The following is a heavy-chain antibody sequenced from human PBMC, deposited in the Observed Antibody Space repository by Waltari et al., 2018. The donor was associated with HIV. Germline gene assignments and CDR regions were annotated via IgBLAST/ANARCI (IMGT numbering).Heavy chain of an antibody. CDR2: IKPDGRET. Sequence: EVQLVESGGGLVQPGESLRLSCAASGFTFSSHWMSWVRQAPGKGLGWVAKIKPDGRETYYVDSVKVRFTISRDNAKTSLYLQMNSLRAEDTAVYFCAREYFYESSGYYYRSTFDYWGQGTLVTVSS. CDR3: AREYFYESSGYYYRSTFDY. CDR1: GFTFSSHW. J-gene: IGHJ4*02. V-gene: IGHV3-7*01. D-gene: IGHD3-22*01.